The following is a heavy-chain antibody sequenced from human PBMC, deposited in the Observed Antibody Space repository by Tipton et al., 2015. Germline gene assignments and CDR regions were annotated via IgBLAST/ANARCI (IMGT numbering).Heavy chain of an antibody. CDR1: GGSASSGSYY. Sequence: GSLRLSCTVSGGSASSGSYYWSWIRQSPGKGLEWIGYISYSGTTNYNPSLKSRVTISVDTSKTQFSLKMSSVTASDTAVYYCARARGRHGGLFDSWGQGILVTVSS. CDR2: ISYSGTT. D-gene: IGHD4-23*01. CDR3: ARARGRHGGLFDS. V-gene: IGHV4-61*01. J-gene: IGHJ4*02.